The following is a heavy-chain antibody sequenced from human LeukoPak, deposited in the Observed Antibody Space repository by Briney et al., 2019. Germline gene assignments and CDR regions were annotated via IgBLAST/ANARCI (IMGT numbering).Heavy chain of an antibody. D-gene: IGHD7-27*01. CDR2: IIPIFGTA. CDR1: GGTFSSYA. V-gene: IGHV1-69*01. J-gene: IGHJ6*02. CDR3: ARGLGDYYYYGMDV. Sequence: GSSVTVSCKASGGTFSSYAISWVRQAPGQGLEWMGGIIPIFGTANYAQKFQGRVTITADESTSTAYMELSSLRSEDTAVYYCARGLGDYYYYGMDVWGQGTTVTVSS.